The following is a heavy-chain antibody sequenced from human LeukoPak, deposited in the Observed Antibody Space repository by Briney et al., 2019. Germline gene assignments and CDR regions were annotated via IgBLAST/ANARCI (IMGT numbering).Heavy chain of an antibody. CDR1: GKTFTSYF. CDR3: ARDNSVGDNAWWFDP. D-gene: IGHD1-26*01. V-gene: IGHV1-46*01. Sequence: ASVKVSCKASGKTFTSYFMHWVRQTPVQGIKWMGLINPTGGSTGYAQKCQGRVTMTRDMSTSTDYMELSSLRSEDTAIYYCARDNSVGDNAWWFDPWGQGTLVTVSS. J-gene: IGHJ5*02. CDR2: INPTGGST.